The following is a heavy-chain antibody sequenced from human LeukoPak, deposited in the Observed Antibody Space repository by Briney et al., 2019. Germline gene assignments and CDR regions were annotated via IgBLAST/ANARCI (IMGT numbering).Heavy chain of an antibody. CDR2: IYYSGST. D-gene: IGHD5-12*01. V-gene: IGHV4-59*01. Sequence: SETLSLTCAVYGGSFSGYYWSWIRQPPGKGLEWIGYIYYSGSTTYNPSLKSRVTISVDTSKNQFSLKLNSVTAADTAIYYCARVGSSGYDFDYWGQGTLVTVSS. CDR3: ARVGSSGYDFDY. CDR1: GGSFSGYY. J-gene: IGHJ4*02.